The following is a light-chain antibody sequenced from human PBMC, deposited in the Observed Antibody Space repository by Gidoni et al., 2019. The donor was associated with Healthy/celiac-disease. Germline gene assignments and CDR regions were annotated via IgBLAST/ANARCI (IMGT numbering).Light chain of an antibody. J-gene: IGKJ2*01. CDR2: AAS. CDR3: QQGYSTPYT. Sequence: DIQMTQSPSSLSASVGDRVTIPCRASQSISSYLNWYQQKPGKAPNLLIYAASSLQSGVSSRFSGSGSGTDFTLTISSLKPEDFATYYCQQGYSTPYTFGQGTKLEIK. CDR1: QSISSY. V-gene: IGKV1-39*01.